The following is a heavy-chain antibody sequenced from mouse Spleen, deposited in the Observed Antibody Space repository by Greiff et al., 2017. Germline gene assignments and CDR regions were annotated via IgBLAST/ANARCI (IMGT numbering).Heavy chain of an antibody. CDR1: GFTFSDYY. V-gene: IGHV5-12*02. J-gene: IGHJ1*01. CDR3: ARHPGSSPYWYFDV. D-gene: IGHD1-1*01. CDR2: ISNGGGST. Sequence: EVKVEESGGGLVQPGGSLKLSCATSGFTFSDYYMYWVRQTPEKRLEWVAYISNGGGSTYYPDTVKGRFTISRDNAKNTLYLQMSRLKSEDTAMYYCARHPGSSPYWYFDVWGAGTTVTVSS.